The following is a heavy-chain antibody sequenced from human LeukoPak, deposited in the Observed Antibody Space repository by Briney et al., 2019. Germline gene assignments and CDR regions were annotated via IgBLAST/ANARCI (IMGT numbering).Heavy chain of an antibody. D-gene: IGHD1-26*01. CDR1: GGSISSGGYY. CDR2: IYYSGST. V-gene: IGHV4-31*03. Sequence: RSSETLSLTCTVSGGSISSGGYYWSWIRQHPGKGLEWIGYIYYSGSTYYNPSLKSRVTISVDTSKNQFSLKLSSVTAADTAVYYCAREVPDEVGATSFDYWGQGTLVTVSS. CDR3: AREVPDEVGATSFDY. J-gene: IGHJ4*02.